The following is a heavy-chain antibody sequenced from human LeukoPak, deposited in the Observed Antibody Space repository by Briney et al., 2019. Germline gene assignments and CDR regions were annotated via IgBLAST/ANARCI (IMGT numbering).Heavy chain of an antibody. CDR1: GFTCSTYA. CDR3: AKGVAGHDTSWLHAFDI. J-gene: IGHJ3*02. D-gene: IGHD2-2*01. Sequence: GGSLRLSCAASGFTCSTYAMNWVRQAPGKGLEWVSDISSSRGNAIYSAASVSGRVTISRGAAKTSLYLQIHRLPDDDTAVSFCAKGVAGHDTSWLHAFDIWGQGTMVSVSS. V-gene: IGHV3-48*02. CDR2: ISSSRGNAI.